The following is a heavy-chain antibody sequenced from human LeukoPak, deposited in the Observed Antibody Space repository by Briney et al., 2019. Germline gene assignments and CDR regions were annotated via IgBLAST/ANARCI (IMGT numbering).Heavy chain of an antibody. CDR1: GGTFSSYA. J-gene: IGHJ4*02. D-gene: IGHD5-24*01. V-gene: IGHV1-18*01. CDR2: ISAYNGNT. CDR3: ARDGWLQQGEGIDY. Sequence: ASVKVSCKASGGTFSSYAISWVRQAPGQGLEWLGWISAYNGNTNYAQKLQGRVTTTTDTSTSTAYMELRSLRSDDTAVYYCARDGWLQQGEGIDYWGQGTLVTVSS.